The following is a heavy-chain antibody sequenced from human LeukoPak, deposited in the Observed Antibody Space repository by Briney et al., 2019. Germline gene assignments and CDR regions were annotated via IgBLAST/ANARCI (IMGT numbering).Heavy chain of an antibody. V-gene: IGHV3-30*02. D-gene: IGHD5-12*01. CDR3: ARAPRELATIFDY. Sequence: AGGSLRLSCAASGFTFSSYGMHWVRQAPGKGLEWVAFIRYDGSNKYYADSVKGRFTISRDNSKNTLYLQMNSLRAEDTAVYYCARAPRELATIFDYWGQGTLVTVSS. J-gene: IGHJ4*02. CDR2: IRYDGSNK. CDR1: GFTFSSYG.